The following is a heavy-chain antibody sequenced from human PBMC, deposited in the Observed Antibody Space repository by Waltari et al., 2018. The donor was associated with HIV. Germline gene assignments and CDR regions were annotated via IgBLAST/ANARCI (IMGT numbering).Heavy chain of an antibody. CDR3: ARGASAAPWFDP. CDR1: GYPFNDYY. D-gene: IGHD6-13*01. J-gene: IGHJ5*02. CDR2: INPNSGGT. V-gene: IGHV1-2*06. Sequence: VQLVQSGAAVKKPGASLKVSCKASGYPFNDYYIHWLRQAHVQGLEWMGRINPNSGGTKYAEKFQGRVTMTRDTSISTAYMELSRLRSDDTAVYYCARGASAAPWFDPWGQGTLVTVSP.